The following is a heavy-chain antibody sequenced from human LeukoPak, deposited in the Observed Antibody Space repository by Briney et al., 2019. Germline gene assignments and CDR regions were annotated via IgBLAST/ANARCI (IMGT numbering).Heavy chain of an antibody. CDR2: IKQDGSEK. D-gene: IGHD3-3*01. Sequence: SGGSLRLSCAASGFTFSSYWMSWVRRAPGKGLKWVANIKQDGSEKFYVDSVEGRFTISRDNAKNSLYLQMSSLRAEDTAVYYCARVLARRVVIIGYFDYWGQGTLVTVSS. J-gene: IGHJ4*02. CDR3: ARVLARRVVIIGYFDY. V-gene: IGHV3-7*01. CDR1: GFTFSSYW.